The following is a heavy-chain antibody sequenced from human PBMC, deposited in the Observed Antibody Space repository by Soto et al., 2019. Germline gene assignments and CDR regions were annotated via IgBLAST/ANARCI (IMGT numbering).Heavy chain of an antibody. Sequence: SVKVSCKASGGTFSSYAISWVRQAPGQGLEWMGGIIPIFGTANYAQKFQGRVTITADESTSTAYMELSSLRSEDTAVYYCARHRTIQPLRPDICGQRTMVTVSS. CDR2: IIPIFGTA. CDR3: ARHRTIQPLRPDI. J-gene: IGHJ3*02. D-gene: IGHD6-6*01. CDR1: GGTFSSYA. V-gene: IGHV1-69*13.